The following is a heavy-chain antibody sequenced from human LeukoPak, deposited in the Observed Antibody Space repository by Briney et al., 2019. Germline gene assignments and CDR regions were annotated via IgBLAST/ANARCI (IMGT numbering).Heavy chain of an antibody. CDR3: ASQDDILTGYSS. CDR1: GYTFTSYD. CDR2: MNPNSGNT. J-gene: IGHJ5*02. V-gene: IGHV1-8*01. Sequence: ASVKVSCKASGYTFTSYDINWVRQATGQGLEWMGWMNPNSGNTGYAQKFQGRVTMTRNTSISTAFMELSSLRSEDTAVYYCASQDDILTGYSSWGQGTLVTVSS. D-gene: IGHD3-9*01.